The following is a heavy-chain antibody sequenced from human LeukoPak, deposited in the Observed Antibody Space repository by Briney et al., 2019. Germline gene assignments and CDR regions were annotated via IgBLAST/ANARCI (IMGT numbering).Heavy chain of an antibody. CDR3: ARVGRSGSPGAFDI. J-gene: IGHJ3*02. CDR2: IRSQNGAT. D-gene: IGHD1-26*01. CDR1: GYTFHTYD. V-gene: IGHV1-18*01. Sequence: ASVKVSCTASGYTFHTYDITWVRQAPGQGLEWMGWIRSQNGATNYAQKLQGRVTMTTDASTSTVHMELRSLRSDDTAVYYCARVGRSGSPGAFDIWGQGTMVIVSA.